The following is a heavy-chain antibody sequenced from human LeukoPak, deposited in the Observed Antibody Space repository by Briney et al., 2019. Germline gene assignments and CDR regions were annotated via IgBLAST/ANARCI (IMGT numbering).Heavy chain of an antibody. V-gene: IGHV3-15*01. Sequence: PGGSLRLSCAATGFTFSDVWMTWVRQAPGKGLEWVGRIKSKTNGGTSDYAAPVQGRFAISRDESTNTLYLQMNSLQTEHTAVYYCVTVSEAYYSNSTGYFYGSFVYWGQGALVTVSS. D-gene: IGHD3-22*01. CDR3: VTVSEAYYSNSTGYFYGSFVY. J-gene: IGHJ4*02. CDR2: IKSKTNGGTS. CDR1: GFTFSDVW.